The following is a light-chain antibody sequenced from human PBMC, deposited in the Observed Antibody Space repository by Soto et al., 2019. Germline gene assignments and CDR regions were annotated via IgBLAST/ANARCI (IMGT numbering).Light chain of an antibody. CDR3: ASLTTTSFV. J-gene: IGLJ1*01. V-gene: IGLV2-14*01. Sequence: QSVLTQPSSVSGSPGQSITISCTGTSSDVGAYNFVSWYQHHPDKAPKLMISEVSNRPSGVSDRFSGSKSGNTDSMTISGLQAEDEADYYCASLTTTSFVFGTGTRSQS. CDR1: SSDVGAYNF. CDR2: EVS.